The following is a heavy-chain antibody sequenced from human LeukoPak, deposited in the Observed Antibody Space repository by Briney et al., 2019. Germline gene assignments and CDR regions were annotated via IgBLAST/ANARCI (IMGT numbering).Heavy chain of an antibody. V-gene: IGHV1-8*01. CDR1: GFTFTRYD. CDR2: MNPNNGNT. D-gene: IGHD1-14*01. CDR3: VRDAEGAGISVNFWFDP. Sequence: ASVKVSCKASGFTFTRYDINWVRQASGQGLEWMGWMNPNNGNTGYAQKFQGRVTMFRDTYTSTAYMELRGLRPEDTAVYYCVRDAEGAGISVNFWFDPWGQGTLVTVSS. J-gene: IGHJ5*02.